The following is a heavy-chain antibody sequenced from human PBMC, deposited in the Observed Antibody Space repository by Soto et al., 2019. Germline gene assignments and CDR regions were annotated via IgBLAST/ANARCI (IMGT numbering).Heavy chain of an antibody. CDR3: AKDKGYSGRVGGRGYYYYYGMDV. CDR1: GFTFSSYA. J-gene: IGHJ6*02. Sequence: GGSLRLSCAASGFTFSSYAMSWVRQAPGKGLEWVSAISGSGGSTYYADSVKGRFTISRDNSKNTLYLQMKSLRAEDTAVDYFAKDKGYSGRVGGRGYYYYYGMDVWGQGTTVTVSS. V-gene: IGHV3-23*01. D-gene: IGHD1-26*01. CDR2: ISGSGGST.